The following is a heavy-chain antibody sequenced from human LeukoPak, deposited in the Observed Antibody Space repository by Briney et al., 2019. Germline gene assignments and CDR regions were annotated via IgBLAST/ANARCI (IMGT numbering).Heavy chain of an antibody. J-gene: IGHJ4*02. Sequence: KTGGSMRLSCAAAGFTFGNAWMSWVRQAAGEGLEWVGRIKSKTDGGTTDYAAAVKGRFATSRDDPKNTLYLQRNSLNTEDTAVYYCTTVSPGGLWGSYRTNYYFDYWGQGTLVTVSS. CDR1: GFTFGNAW. CDR3: TTVSPGGLWGSYRTNYYFDY. V-gene: IGHV3-15*01. CDR2: IKSKTDGGTT. D-gene: IGHD3-16*02.